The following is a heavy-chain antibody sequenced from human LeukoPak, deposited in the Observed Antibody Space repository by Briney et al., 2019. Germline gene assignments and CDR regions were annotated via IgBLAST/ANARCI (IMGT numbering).Heavy chain of an antibody. Sequence: GESLKISCKGSGYSFTSYWIGWVRQMPGKGLEWMGIIYPGDSDTRYSPSFQGQVTISADKSISTAYLQWSSLKASDTAMYYCARQESQRLVRGAFDYWGQGTLVTVSS. V-gene: IGHV5-51*01. CDR3: ARQESQRLVRGAFDY. J-gene: IGHJ4*02. D-gene: IGHD6-19*01. CDR2: IYPGDSDT. CDR1: GYSFTSYW.